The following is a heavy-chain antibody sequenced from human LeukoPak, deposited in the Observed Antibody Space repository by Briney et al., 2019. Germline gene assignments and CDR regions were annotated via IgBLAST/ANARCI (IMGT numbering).Heavy chain of an antibody. CDR3: ARRGSGWYNWFDP. CDR1: GFTFSSYW. D-gene: IGHD6-19*01. J-gene: IGHJ5*02. Sequence: PGGSLRLSCAASGFTFSSYWMSWVRQAPGKGLEWVANIKQDGSEKYYVDSVKGRFTISRDNAKNSLYLQMNSLRAEDTAVYYCARRGSGWYNWFDPWGQGTPVTVSS. V-gene: IGHV3-7*01. CDR2: IKQDGSEK.